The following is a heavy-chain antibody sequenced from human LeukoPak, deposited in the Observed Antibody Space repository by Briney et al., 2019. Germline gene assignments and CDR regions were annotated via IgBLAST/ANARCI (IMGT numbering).Heavy chain of an antibody. CDR3: ARADTSYYGMDV. J-gene: IGHJ6*02. CDR2: IRYDESDK. CDR1: GFTFSSYG. D-gene: IGHD2-2*02. V-gene: IGHV3-30*02. Sequence: GGSLRLSCAASGFTFSSYGMHWIRQAPGRGLEWVAFIRYDESDKYYADSVKGRFTISRDNSKNTLYLQMNSLRAEDTAVYYCARADTSYYGMDVWGQGTTVTVSS.